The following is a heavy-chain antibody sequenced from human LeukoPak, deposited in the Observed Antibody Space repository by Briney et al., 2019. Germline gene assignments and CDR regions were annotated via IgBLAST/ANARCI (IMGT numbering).Heavy chain of an antibody. D-gene: IGHD2-15*01. CDR1: GGSISSGDYY. J-gene: IGHJ4*02. CDR2: IYYSGST. Sequence: SETLSLTCTVSGGSISSGDYYWSWIRQPPGEGLEWIGYIYYSGSTYYNPSLKSRVTMSIDTSKNQFSLKLSSVTAADTAVYYCARDEGGYCSGGSCYVFWGQGTLVTVSS. V-gene: IGHV4-30-4*01. CDR3: ARDEGGYCSGGSCYVF.